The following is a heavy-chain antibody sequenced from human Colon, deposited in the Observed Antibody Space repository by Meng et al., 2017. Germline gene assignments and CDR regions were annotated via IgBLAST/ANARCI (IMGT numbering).Heavy chain of an antibody. Sequence: GESLKISCAASGFTFSSYAVSWVRQAPGKGLEWVSAISGSGGSTYYADSVKGRFTISRDNSKNTLYLQMNSLRAEDTAVYYCAPLAGAGPWLTYWGQGTLVTVSS. CDR1: GFTFSSYA. J-gene: IGHJ4*02. D-gene: IGHD6-19*01. V-gene: IGHV3-23*01. CDR2: ISGSGGST. CDR3: APLAGAGPWLTY.